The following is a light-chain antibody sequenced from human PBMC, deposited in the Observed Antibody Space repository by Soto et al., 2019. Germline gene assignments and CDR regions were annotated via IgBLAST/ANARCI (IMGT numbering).Light chain of an antibody. V-gene: IGLV7-46*01. Sequence: QAVVTQEPSLTVSPGGTVTLTCGSSTGAVTSGHYPYWFQQKPGQAPRTLFYDTSDKHSWTPARFSGSLLGGKAALTLSGAQPEDEAEYYCLLSYGGAYVFGTGTKVTVL. CDR2: DTS. CDR3: LLSYGGAYV. J-gene: IGLJ1*01. CDR1: TGAVTSGHY.